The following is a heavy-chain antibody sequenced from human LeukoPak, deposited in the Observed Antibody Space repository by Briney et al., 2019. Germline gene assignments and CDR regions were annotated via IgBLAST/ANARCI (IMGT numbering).Heavy chain of an antibody. D-gene: IGHD2-2*01. J-gene: IGHJ4*02. CDR1: GHSISSGYY. V-gene: IGHV4-38-2*02. CDR3: ARHARDIVVVPAANGPRYFDY. CDR2: IYHSGST. Sequence: PSETPSLTCTVSGHSISSGYYWGWIRQPPGKGLEWIGSIYHSGSTNYNPSLKSRVTISVDTSKNQFSLKLSSVTAADTAVYYCARHARDIVVVPAANGPRYFDYWGQGTLVTVSS.